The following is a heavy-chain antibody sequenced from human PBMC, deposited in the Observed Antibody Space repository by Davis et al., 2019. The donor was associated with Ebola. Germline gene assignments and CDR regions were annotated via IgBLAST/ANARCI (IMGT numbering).Heavy chain of an antibody. CDR2: VILKSGAT. D-gene: IGHD4-11*01. Sequence: SVQVSRQASGYTLTDYNIHWMRQAPGQGLEWLGRVILKSGATNYAQKFQGRVTMTRDTSISTVYMELSSLRYDDTADYYCARGHNYAHEYWGQGTLVTVSS. J-gene: IGHJ4*02. CDR3: ARGHNYAHEY. CDR1: GYTLTDYN. V-gene: IGHV1-2*06.